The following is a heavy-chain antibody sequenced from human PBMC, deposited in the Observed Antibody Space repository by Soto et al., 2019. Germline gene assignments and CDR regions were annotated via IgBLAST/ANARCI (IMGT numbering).Heavy chain of an antibody. Sequence: QVQLVQSGAEVKKPGSSVKVSCKASGGTFSSNAISWVRQAPGQGLEWMGGIIPIFGTANYAQKFQGRVTITADESTSTAYMELSSLRSEDTAVYYCASSDPVDTSVTGGPFDYWGQGTLVTVSS. V-gene: IGHV1-69*01. D-gene: IGHD5-18*01. CDR2: IIPIFGTA. CDR3: ASSDPVDTSVTGGPFDY. CDR1: GGTFSSNA. J-gene: IGHJ4*02.